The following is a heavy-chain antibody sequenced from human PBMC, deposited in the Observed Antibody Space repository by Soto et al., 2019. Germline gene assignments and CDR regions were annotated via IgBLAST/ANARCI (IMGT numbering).Heavy chain of an antibody. CDR3: ARGSMVIAARPTYYYGMDG. CDR2: ISVASTYT. Sequence: GSLRLASAAAGVTFTDYYVSWLRQAQGKGLEWLAYISVASTYTNYADSVKGRFTISRDNAKNSLYLQMNSLRAEDTAVYYCARGSMVIAARPTYYYGMDGWGQGTTGTVSS. CDR1: GVTFTDYY. V-gene: IGHV3-11*06. J-gene: IGHJ6*02. D-gene: IGHD6-6*01.